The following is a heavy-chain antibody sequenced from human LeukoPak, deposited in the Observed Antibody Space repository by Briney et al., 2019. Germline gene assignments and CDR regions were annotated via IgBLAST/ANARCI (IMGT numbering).Heavy chain of an antibody. CDR2: INPNSGDT. V-gene: IGHV1-2*02. CDR3: ARDYITIFGVVTHVSYYFDY. J-gene: IGHJ4*02. D-gene: IGHD3-3*01. CDR1: GYTFTDSY. Sequence: ASVKVSCKASGYTFTDSYMDWVRQAPGQGLEWMGWINPNSGDTNYAQKLQGRVTMTTDTSTSTAYMELRSLRSDDTAVYYCARDYITIFGVVTHVSYYFDYWGQGTLVTVSS.